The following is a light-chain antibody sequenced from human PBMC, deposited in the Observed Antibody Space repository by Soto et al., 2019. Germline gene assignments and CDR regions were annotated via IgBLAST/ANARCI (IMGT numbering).Light chain of an antibody. CDR3: QQYGSSPIT. Sequence: EIVLTQSPGTLSLSPGQRATLSCRASQSVTSNYLAWYQQRTGQAPRLLISGAFSRAPGIPDRFSGSGSGTDFTLTISRLEPEDFAVYSCQQYGSSPITFGQGTKLEIK. V-gene: IGKV3-20*01. CDR1: QSVTSNY. CDR2: GAF. J-gene: IGKJ2*01.